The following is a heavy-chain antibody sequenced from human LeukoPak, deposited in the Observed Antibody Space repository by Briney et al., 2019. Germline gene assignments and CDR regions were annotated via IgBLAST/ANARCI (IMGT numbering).Heavy chain of an antibody. CDR1: GGSVGSGPYY. J-gene: IGHJ4*02. V-gene: IGHV4-39*07. CDR3: ARVGDYSSSWYEGLYFDY. Sequence: SETLSLTCTVSGGSVGSGPYYWAWVRQPPGRELDWIGSGSYSGRPSYTPSLESRVTISVDTSKNQFFLKFNSVTAADTAVYYCARVGDYSSSWYEGLYFDYWGQGTLVTVSS. CDR2: GSYSGRP. D-gene: IGHD6-13*01.